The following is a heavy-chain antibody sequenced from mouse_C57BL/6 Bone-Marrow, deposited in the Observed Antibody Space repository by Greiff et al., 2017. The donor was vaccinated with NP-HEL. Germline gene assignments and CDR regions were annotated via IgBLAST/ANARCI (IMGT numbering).Heavy chain of an antibody. Sequence: QVQLQQSGAELVKPGASVTISCTASGYAFSSYWLNWLKQRLGKGLAWFGQIYPGDGDTNYNGKLKGKATLTADKSSSTAYMQLSSLNSEDSAVDFCARSDDPWVAYWGQGTLVTVSA. CDR1: GYAFSSYW. CDR3: ARSDDPWVAY. CDR2: IYPGDGDT. V-gene: IGHV1-80*01. J-gene: IGHJ3*01.